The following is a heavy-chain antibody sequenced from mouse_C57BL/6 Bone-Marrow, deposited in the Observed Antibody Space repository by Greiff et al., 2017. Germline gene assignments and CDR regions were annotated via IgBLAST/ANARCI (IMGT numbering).Heavy chain of an antibody. J-gene: IGHJ3*01. D-gene: IGHD6-1*01. V-gene: IGHV5-12*01. CDR1: GFTFSDYY. CDR3: ARRDEAAWFAY. Sequence: DVHLVESGGGLVQPGGSLKLSCAASGFTFSDYYMYWVRQTPEKRLEWVAYISNGGGSTYYPDTVKGRFTISRDNAKNTLYLQMSRLKSEDTAMYYCARRDEAAWFAYWGQGTLVTVSA. CDR2: ISNGGGST.